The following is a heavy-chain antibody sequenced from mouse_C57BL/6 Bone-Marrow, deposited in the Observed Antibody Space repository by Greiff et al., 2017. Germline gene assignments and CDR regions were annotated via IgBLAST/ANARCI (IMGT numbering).Heavy chain of an antibody. CDR1: GFTFSSYA. J-gene: IGHJ4*01. CDR2: ISDGGSYT. CDR3: ARETVRLVAMDY. V-gene: IGHV5-4*01. Sequence: EVKVVESGGGLVKPGGSLKLSCAASGFTFSSYAMSWVRQTPEKRLEWVATISDGGSYTYYPDNVKGRFTISRDNAKNNLYLQMSHLKSEDTAMYYCARETVRLVAMDYWGQGTSVTVSS.